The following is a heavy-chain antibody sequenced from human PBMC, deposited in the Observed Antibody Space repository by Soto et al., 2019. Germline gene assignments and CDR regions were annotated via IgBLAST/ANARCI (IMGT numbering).Heavy chain of an antibody. V-gene: IGHV4-38-2*01. CDR2: IYHSGST. D-gene: IGHD3-3*01. CDR3: APRGFLEWLLVFDY. J-gene: IGHJ4*02. CDR1: GYSISSGYY. Sequence: SETLSLTCAVSGYSISSGYYWGWIRQPPGKGLEWIGSIYHSGSTYYNPSLKSRVTISVDTSKNQFSLKLSSVTAADTAVYYCAPRGFLEWLLVFDYWGQGTLVTVSS.